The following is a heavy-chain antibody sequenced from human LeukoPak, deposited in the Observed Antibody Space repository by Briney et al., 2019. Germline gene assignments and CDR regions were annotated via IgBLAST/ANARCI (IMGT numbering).Heavy chain of an antibody. CDR3: ARARGWYGSGSGGNFDY. J-gene: IGHJ4*02. V-gene: IGHV4-39*07. Sequence: PSETLSLTCTVSGGSISSSSYYWGWIRQPPGKGLEWIGSIYYSGSTYYNPSLKSRVTISVDTSKNQFSLKLSSVTAADTAVYYCARARGWYGSGSGGNFDYWGPGTLVTVSS. CDR1: GGSISSSSYY. D-gene: IGHD3-10*01. CDR2: IYYSGST.